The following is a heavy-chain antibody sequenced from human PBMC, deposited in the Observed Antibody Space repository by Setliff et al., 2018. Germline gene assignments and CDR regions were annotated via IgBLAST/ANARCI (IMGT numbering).Heavy chain of an antibody. Sequence: SETLSLTCSVLGDSLSSGTQYWAWIRQPPGKGLEWIGNINYSGSTYYNPSLKSRVTMSVDASKNQFSLKVTSVTAEDTAVYYCARGVSSVSWTTRYWGRGILVTVSS. D-gene: IGHD6-19*01. CDR3: ARGVSSVSWTTRY. J-gene: IGHJ4*02. CDR2: INYSGST. CDR1: GDSLSSGTQY. V-gene: IGHV4-39*01.